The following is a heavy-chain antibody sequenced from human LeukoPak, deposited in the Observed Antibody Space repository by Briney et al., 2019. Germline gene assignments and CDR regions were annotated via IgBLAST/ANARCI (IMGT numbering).Heavy chain of an antibody. CDR2: INHSGST. D-gene: IGHD3-22*01. Sequence: SETLSLTCAVYGGSFSGYYWSWIRQPPGKGLEWIGEINHSGSTNYNPSLKSRVTMSVDTSKNQFSLKLSSVTAADTAVYYCARGTTYYYDSSGYYHYYFDYWGQGTLVTVSS. CDR1: GGSFSGYY. J-gene: IGHJ4*02. CDR3: ARGTTYYYDSSGYYHYYFDY. V-gene: IGHV4-34*01.